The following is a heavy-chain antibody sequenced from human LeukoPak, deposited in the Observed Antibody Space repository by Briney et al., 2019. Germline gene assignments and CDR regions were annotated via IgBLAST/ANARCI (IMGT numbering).Heavy chain of an antibody. V-gene: IGHV1-24*01. Sequence: GASVKVSCKVSGYTLTELSVLWVRQAPGKGLEWMGGFDPEDGETIYAQKFQGRVTMTEDTSTDTAYMELSSLRSEDTAVYYCATLETVVGDFDYWGQGTLVTVSS. D-gene: IGHD5-24*01. J-gene: IGHJ4*02. CDR3: ATLETVVGDFDY. CDR1: GYTLTELS. CDR2: FDPEDGET.